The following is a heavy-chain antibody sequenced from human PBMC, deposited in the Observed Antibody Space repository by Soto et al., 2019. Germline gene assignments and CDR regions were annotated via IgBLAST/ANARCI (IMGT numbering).Heavy chain of an antibody. Sequence: SCPTLVNPTQTLTLTCTFSGFSLSTSGVGVGWIRQPPGKALEWLALIYWDDDKRYSPSLKSRLTITKDTSKNQVVLTMTNMDPVDTATYYCAHGSSPSQDSSGYYYQKYYYYGMDVWGQGTTVTVSS. CDR3: AHGSSPSQDSSGYYYQKYYYYGMDV. CDR2: IYWDDDK. D-gene: IGHD3-22*01. V-gene: IGHV2-5*02. J-gene: IGHJ6*02. CDR1: GFSLSTSGVG.